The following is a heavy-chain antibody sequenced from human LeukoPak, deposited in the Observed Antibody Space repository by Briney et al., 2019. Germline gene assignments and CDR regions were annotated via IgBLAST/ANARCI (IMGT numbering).Heavy chain of an antibody. CDR2: INHSGST. CDR1: GGSFSGYY. V-gene: IGHV4-34*01. CDR3: ARHPFGYSSSWHFDY. Sequence: SETLSLTCAVYGGSFSGYYWSWIRQPPGKGLEWIGEINHSGSTNYNPSLKSRVTISVDTSKNQFSLKLSSVTAADTAVYYCARHPFGYSSSWHFDYWGQGTLVTVSS. J-gene: IGHJ4*02. D-gene: IGHD6-13*01.